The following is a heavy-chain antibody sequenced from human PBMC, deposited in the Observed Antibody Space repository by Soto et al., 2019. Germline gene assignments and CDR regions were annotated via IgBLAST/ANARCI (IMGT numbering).Heavy chain of an antibody. CDR1: GFTFSNYG. Sequence: GGSLRLSCAASGFTFSNYGTHWVRQAPGRGLEWVAVIWFDGSNKYHADSVKGRFTISRDNSMNTLYLQMNSLRAEDTAVYHCVRNLGHRPNYYFDYWGQGTLVTGSS. CDR3: VRNLGHRPNYYFDY. V-gene: IGHV3-33*01. J-gene: IGHJ4*02. CDR2: IWFDGSNK. D-gene: IGHD1-1*01.